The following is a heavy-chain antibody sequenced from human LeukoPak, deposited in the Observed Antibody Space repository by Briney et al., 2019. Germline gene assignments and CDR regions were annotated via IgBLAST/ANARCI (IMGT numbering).Heavy chain of an antibody. Sequence: ASETLSLTCTVSGGSISSYYWSWIRQPPGKGLEWIGYIYYSGSTNYNPSLKSRVTVSVDTSKNQFSLKLSSVTAADTAVYYCARSRYYYYYYMDVWGKGTTVTVSS. D-gene: IGHD1-14*01. CDR1: GGSISSYY. CDR3: ARSRYYYYYYMDV. V-gene: IGHV4-59*01. J-gene: IGHJ6*03. CDR2: IYYSGST.